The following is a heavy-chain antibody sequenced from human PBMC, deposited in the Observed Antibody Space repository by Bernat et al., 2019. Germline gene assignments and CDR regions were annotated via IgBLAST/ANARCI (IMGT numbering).Heavy chain of an antibody. V-gene: IGHV4-4*02. CDR1: GGSISSSNW. Sequence: QVQLQESGPGLVKPSGTLSLTCAVSGGSISSSNWWSWVRQPPGKGLEWIGEIYHSGSTNYNPSLKSRVTISVDKSKNQFSLKLSSVTAADTAVYYCVRGVYCSSTSCHTGSWFDPWGQGTLVTVSS. J-gene: IGHJ5*02. CDR3: VRGVYCSSTSCHTGSWFDP. D-gene: IGHD2-2*02. CDR2: IYHSGST.